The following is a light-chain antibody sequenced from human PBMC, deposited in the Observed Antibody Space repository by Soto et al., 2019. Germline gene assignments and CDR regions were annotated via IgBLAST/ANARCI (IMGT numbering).Light chain of an antibody. CDR1: QSVNNF. J-gene: IGKJ5*01. CDR3: QQRTSWPIT. Sequence: EIVLPQSLATLSLSPGERVPLSGRASQSVNNFLAWYQQKPGQAPRPLIYDTFNRATGVPHRFSGSGSGTDFTLTISSLEPEDFAVYYCQQRTSWPITVGQGTRLEIK. CDR2: DTF. V-gene: IGKV3-11*01.